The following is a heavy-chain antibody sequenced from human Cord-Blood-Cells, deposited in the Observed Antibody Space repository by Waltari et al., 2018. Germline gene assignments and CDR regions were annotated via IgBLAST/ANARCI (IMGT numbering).Heavy chain of an antibody. CDR2: LNPNSGGT. D-gene: IGHD5-12*01. V-gene: IGHV1-2*02. Sequence: QVQLVQSGAEVKKPGASVKVSCKASGYTFTGYYMHWVRQAPGQGLEWIGWLNPNSGGTNYAQRFQGRVTMTRDTSISTAYMELSRLRSDDAAVYYCARDPGWDIVATIWYFDLWGRGTLVTVSS. CDR3: ARDPGWDIVATIWYFDL. CDR1: GYTFTGYY. J-gene: IGHJ2*01.